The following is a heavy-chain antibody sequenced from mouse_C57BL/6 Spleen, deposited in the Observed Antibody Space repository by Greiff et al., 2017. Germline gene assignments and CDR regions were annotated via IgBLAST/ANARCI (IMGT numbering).Heavy chain of an antibody. J-gene: IGHJ4*01. D-gene: IGHD2-3*01. CDR2: ISDGGSYT. CDR3: ARGEDGYYHYYAMDY. Sequence: EVQRVESGGGLVKPGGSLKLSCAASGFTFSSYAMSWVRQTPEKRLEWVATISDGGSYTYYPDNVKGRFTISRDNAKNNLYLQMSHLKSEDTAMYYCARGEDGYYHYYAMDYWGQGTSVTVSS. V-gene: IGHV5-4*01. CDR1: GFTFSSYA.